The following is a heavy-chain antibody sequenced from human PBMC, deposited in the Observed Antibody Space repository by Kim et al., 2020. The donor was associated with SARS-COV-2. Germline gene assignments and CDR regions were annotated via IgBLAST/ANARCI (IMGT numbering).Heavy chain of an antibody. CDR2: IIPIFGTA. CDR3: ARETVGATTGQNAFDI. D-gene: IGHD1-26*01. J-gene: IGHJ3*02. CDR1: GDTFSSYA. V-gene: IGHV1-69*13. Sequence: SVKVSCKASGDTFSSYAISWVRQAPGQGLEWMGGIIPIFGTANYAQKFQGRVTITADESTSTAYMELSSLRSEDTAVYYCARETVGATTGQNAFDIWGQGTMVTVSS.